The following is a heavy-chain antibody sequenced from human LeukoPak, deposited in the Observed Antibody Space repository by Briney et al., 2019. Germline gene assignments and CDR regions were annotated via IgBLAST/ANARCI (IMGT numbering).Heavy chain of an antibody. CDR3: ARGQEFLVSPPDDY. J-gene: IGHJ4*02. V-gene: IGHV3-30*02. D-gene: IGHD1-14*01. Sequence: PGGSLRLSCAASGFTFSSYGTRWVRQAPGKGLEWVAFIRYDGSNKYYADSVKGRFTISRDNSKNTLYLQMNSLRAEDTAVYYCARGQEFLVSPPDDYWGQGTLVTVSS. CDR2: IRYDGSNK. CDR1: GFTFSSYG.